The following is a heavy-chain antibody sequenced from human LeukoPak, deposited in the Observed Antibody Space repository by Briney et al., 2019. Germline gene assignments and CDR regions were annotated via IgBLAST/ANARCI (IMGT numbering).Heavy chain of an antibody. CDR2: ISYSGST. Sequence: SETLSLTCTVPGGSISTDYWCWIWQRPGKGLEWIGYISYSGSTHYNPSLKSRVTISVDTSKSKFSLKLSSVTAAVTAVHYCARLGECPSRLYFFDSWGQGTLV. J-gene: IGHJ4*02. V-gene: IGHV4-59*08. CDR3: ARLGECPSRLYFFDS. D-gene: IGHD3-16*01. CDR1: GGSISTDY.